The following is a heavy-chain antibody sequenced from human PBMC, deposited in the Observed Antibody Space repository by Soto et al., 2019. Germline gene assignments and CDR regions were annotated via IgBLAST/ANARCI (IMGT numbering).Heavy chain of an antibody. CDR2: ISYSGNT. Sequence: LSLTCIISGDSTSNYYWSWLRPPPGKGLEWSGYISYSGNTNYNPSLKSRVTISVDTSKDQLSLKVTSVTAADTAMYYGACLRGKRGSPIDYWGQGTQVTVSS. CDR1: GDSTSNYY. D-gene: IGHD2-15*01. J-gene: IGHJ4*02. V-gene: IGHV4-59*01. CDR3: ACLRGKRGSPIDY.